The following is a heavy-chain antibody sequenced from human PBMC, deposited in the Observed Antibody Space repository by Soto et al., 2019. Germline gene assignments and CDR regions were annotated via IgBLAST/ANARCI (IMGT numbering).Heavy chain of an antibody. CDR2: IWYDGSNK. V-gene: IGHV3-33*01. J-gene: IGHJ4*02. CDR3: ARGGGSRMTTSPDY. Sequence: QVQLVESGGGVVQPGRSLRLSCAASGFTFSSYGMHWVRQAPGKGLEWVAVIWYDGSNKYYADSVKGRFTISRDNSKNTVYLQMNSQRAEDTAVYYCARGGGSRMTTSPDYWGQGTLVTVSS. D-gene: IGHD4-17*01. CDR1: GFTFSSYG.